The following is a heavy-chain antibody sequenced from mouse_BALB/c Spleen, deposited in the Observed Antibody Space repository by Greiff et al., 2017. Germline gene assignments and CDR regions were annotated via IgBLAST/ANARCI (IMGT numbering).Heavy chain of an antibody. CDR3: ARDLLGFAY. Sequence: EVHLVESGGGLVKPGGSLKLSCAASGFTFSDYYMYWVRQTPEKRLEWVATISDGGSYTYYPDSVKGRFTISRDNAKNNLYLQMSSLKSEDTAMYYCARDLLGFAYWGQGTLVTVSA. CDR1: GFTFSDYY. V-gene: IGHV5-4*02. CDR2: ISDGGSYT. J-gene: IGHJ3*01.